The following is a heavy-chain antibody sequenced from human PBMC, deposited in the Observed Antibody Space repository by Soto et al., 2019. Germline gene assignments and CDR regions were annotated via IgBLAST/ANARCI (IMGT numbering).Heavy chain of an antibody. CDR2: MNPNSGNT. J-gene: IGHJ4*02. V-gene: IGHV1-8*01. D-gene: IGHD5-12*01. CDR3: ARGRRMSGYELLSTY. CDR1: GYTFTSYD. Sequence: VASVKVSCKASGYTFTSYDINLVRQATGQGLEWMGWMNPNSGNTGYAQKFQGRVTMTRNTSISTAYMELSSLRSEDTAVYYCARGRRMSGYELLSTYWGQGTLVTVSS.